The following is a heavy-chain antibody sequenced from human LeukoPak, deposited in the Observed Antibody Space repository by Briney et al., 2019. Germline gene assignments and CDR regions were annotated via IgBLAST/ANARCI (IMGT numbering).Heavy chain of an antibody. CDR2: MNPNSGNT. J-gene: IGHJ5*02. CDR3: ARVRAQKAAAGTSRRNWFDP. Sequence: GASVKVSCKASGYTFTGYYMHWVRQAPGQGLEWMGWMNPNSGNTGYAQKFQGRVTITRNTSISTAYMELSSLRSEDTAVYYCARVRAQKAAAGTSRRNWFDPWGQGTLVTVSS. CDR1: GYTFTGYY. D-gene: IGHD6-13*01. V-gene: IGHV1-8*03.